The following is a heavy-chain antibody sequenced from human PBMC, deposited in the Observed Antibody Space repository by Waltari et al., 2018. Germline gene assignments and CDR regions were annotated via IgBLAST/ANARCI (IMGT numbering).Heavy chain of an antibody. CDR2: IYYSGST. D-gene: IGHD3-22*01. Sequence: QLQLQESGQGLVKPSETLSLTCTVSGGSMSRSKYYWGWPRQPPGKGLEWIGSIYYSGSTYYNPSLKSRVTISVDTSKNQFYLKLNSVTAADTAVHYCARSGYYDSSGYYWWFDPWGQGTLVTVSS. V-gene: IGHV4-39*01. J-gene: IGHJ5*02. CDR3: ARSGYYDSSGYYWWFDP. CDR1: GGSMSRSKYY.